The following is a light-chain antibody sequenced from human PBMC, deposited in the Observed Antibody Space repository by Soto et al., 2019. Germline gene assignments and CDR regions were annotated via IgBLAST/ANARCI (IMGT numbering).Light chain of an antibody. CDR1: SSDAGGYNY. CDR2: DVS. Sequence: QSALTQPASVSGSPGQSLTISCTGSSSDAGGYNYVSWYQQHPGKAPKLMIYDVSNRPSGVSNRFSGSKSGNTASLTISGLQAEDEADYYCSSYTSSSTSVVFGGGTKLTVL. CDR3: SSYTSSSTSVV. V-gene: IGLV2-14*01. J-gene: IGLJ2*01.